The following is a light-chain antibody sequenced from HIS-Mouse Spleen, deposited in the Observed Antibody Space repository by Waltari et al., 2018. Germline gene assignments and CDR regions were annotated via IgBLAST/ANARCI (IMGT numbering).Light chain of an antibody. CDR1: SSNIGSNY. Sequence: QSVLTRPPSASGTPGQRVTISCSASSSNIGSNYGYWYQQLPGTAPKLLIYRNNQRPSGVPDRFSGSKSGTSASLAISGLRSEDEADYYCAAWDDSLSGPVFGGGTKLTVL. CDR3: AAWDDSLSGPV. J-gene: IGLJ3*02. V-gene: IGLV1-47*01. CDR2: RNN.